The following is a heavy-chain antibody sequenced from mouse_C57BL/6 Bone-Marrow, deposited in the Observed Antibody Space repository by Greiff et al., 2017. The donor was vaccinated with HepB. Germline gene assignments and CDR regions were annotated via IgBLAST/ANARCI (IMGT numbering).Heavy chain of an antibody. CDR3: TGGGPSFAY. J-gene: IGHJ3*01. V-gene: IGHV6-3*01. CDR1: GFTFSNYW. CDR2: IRLKSDNYAT. D-gene: IGHD1-1*02. Sequence: EVKVEESGGGLVQPGGSMKLSCVASGFTFSNYWMNWVRQSPEKGLEWVAQIRLKSDNYATHYAESVKGRFTISRDDSKSSVYLQMNNLRAEDTGIYYCTGGGPSFAYWGQGTLVTVSA.